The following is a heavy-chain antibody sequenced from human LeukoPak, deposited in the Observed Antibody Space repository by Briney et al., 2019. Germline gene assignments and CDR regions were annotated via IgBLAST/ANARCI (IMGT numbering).Heavy chain of an antibody. CDR1: GGAFSGYY. CDR3: ARVGGGTYYYDSSGYYQDY. D-gene: IGHD3-22*01. V-gene: IGHV4-34*01. J-gene: IGHJ4*02. Sequence: PSETLSLTCAVYGGAFSGYYWSWIRQPPGKGLEWSGEINHSGSTNYNPSLKRRGTISVDTSKNQFPLRRSSVTAARTAVYYCARVGGGTYYYDSSGYYQDYWGQGTLVTVSS. CDR2: INHSGST.